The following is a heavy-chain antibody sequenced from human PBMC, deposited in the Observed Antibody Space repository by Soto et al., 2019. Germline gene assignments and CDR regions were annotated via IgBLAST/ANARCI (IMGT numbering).Heavy chain of an antibody. V-gene: IGHV3-23*01. CDR3: ARTDKYNAQSSGWANRFDS. J-gene: IGHJ4*02. CDR1: GFIFSNYA. D-gene: IGHD6-19*01. CDR2: FTSGGST. Sequence: EVQLLESGGDLVQPGGSLRLSCAASGFIFSNYAMTWVRQAPGKGPEWVSTFTSGGSTYYRDTVKGRFTISRDNSKNTLYLQMNSLRAADTAVDYCARTDKYNAQSSGWANRFDSWGQGTLVTVSS.